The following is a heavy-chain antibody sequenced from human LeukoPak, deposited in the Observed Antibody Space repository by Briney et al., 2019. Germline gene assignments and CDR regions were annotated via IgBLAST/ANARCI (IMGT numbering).Heavy chain of an antibody. CDR1: GYTFTGYY. J-gene: IGHJ4*02. V-gene: IGHV1-2*02. CDR2: INPNSGGT. D-gene: IGHD3-10*01. Sequence: ASVKVSCKASGYTFTGYYMHWVRQAPGQGLEWMGWINPNSGGTNYAQKFQGRVTMTEDTSTDTAYMELSSLRSEDTAVYYCATDLRITMVRGVINPFFPSSFDYWGQGTLVTVSS. CDR3: ATDLRITMVRGVINPFFPSSFDY.